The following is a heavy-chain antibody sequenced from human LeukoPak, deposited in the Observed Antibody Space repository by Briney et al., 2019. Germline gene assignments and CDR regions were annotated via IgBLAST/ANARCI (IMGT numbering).Heavy chain of an antibody. CDR2: IYYSGST. Sequence: PSETLSLTCTVSGGSISSSSYYWGWIRQPPGKGLEWIGSIYYSGSTYYNPSLKSRVTISVDTSKNQFSLKLSSVTAADTAVYYCARIMATTRSCYFDYWGQGTLVTVSS. V-gene: IGHV4-39*07. CDR1: GGSISSSSYY. J-gene: IGHJ4*02. D-gene: IGHD5-24*01. CDR3: ARIMATTRSCYFDY.